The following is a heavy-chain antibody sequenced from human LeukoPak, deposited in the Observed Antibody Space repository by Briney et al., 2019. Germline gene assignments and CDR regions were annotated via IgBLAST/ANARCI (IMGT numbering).Heavy chain of an antibody. CDR3: ARHSYYYDSSGYSVSYGMDV. CDR2: VSFSGNT. Sequence: SETLSLTCTVSGGSISSYYWNWIRQPPGKGLEWIGYVSFSGNTNYNPSLKGRVIISVDTSKNQFSLKLSSVTAADTAVYYCARHSYYYDSSGYSVSYGMDVWGQGTTVTV. V-gene: IGHV4-59*08. J-gene: IGHJ6*02. CDR1: GGSISSYY. D-gene: IGHD3-22*01.